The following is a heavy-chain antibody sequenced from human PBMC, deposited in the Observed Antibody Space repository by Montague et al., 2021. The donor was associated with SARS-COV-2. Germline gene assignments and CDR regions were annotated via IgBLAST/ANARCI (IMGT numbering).Heavy chain of an antibody. J-gene: IGHJ3*01. CDR1: GGSFTDFY. D-gene: IGHD3-16*02. Sequence: SETLSLTCAVYGGSFTDFYWTWIRQPPWKGLEWIGESNDRGSSNYNPFLKNRVTISVDKSKNQISLKLTSVTAADTATYYCARGQVTVFAILIAFTEAGAIDVWGQGTTVTVS. V-gene: IGHV4-34*01. CDR3: ARGQVTVFAILIAFTEAGAIDV. CDR2: SNDRGSS.